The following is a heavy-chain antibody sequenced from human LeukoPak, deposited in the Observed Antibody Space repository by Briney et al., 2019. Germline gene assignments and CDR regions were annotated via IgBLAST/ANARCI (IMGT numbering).Heavy chain of an antibody. J-gene: IGHJ4*02. CDR1: GFTFSSYG. Sequence: GGSLRLSCAASGFTFSSYGMHWVRQAAGKGLEWVGVIWYDGSNKYYADSVKGRFTISRDNSKNTLYLQMNSLRAEDTAVYYCARAGPMVRGVIYYWGQGTLVTVSS. CDR3: ARAGPMVRGVIYY. V-gene: IGHV3-33*01. CDR2: IWYDGSNK. D-gene: IGHD3-10*01.